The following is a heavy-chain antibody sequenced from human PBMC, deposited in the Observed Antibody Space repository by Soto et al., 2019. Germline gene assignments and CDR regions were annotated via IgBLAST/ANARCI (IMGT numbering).Heavy chain of an antibody. J-gene: IGHJ4*02. Sequence: SETQSLTCTVSGGSISSYYWSWIRQPAGKGLXWIXLIXXSXXXXXNXXLKSRVTMSVDTSKNQVSLELRSVTAAETAVYYCATSSSGWGNYFDYWGQGTLVTASS. V-gene: IGHV4-4*07. D-gene: IGHD6-19*01. CDR3: ATSSSGWGNYFDY. CDR2: IXXSXXX. CDR1: GGSISSYY.